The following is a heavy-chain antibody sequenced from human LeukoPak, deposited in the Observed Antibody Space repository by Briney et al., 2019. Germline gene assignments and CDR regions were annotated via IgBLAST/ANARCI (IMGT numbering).Heavy chain of an antibody. CDR3: AALHYYDSSGAHY. CDR1: GGSISSYY. J-gene: IGHJ4*02. D-gene: IGHD3-22*01. V-gene: IGHV4-4*07. Sequence: PSETLSLTCTASGGSISSYYWSWIRQPAGKGLEWIGRIYTSGSTNYNPSLESRVTMSLDKSKNQFSLKLTSVTAADTAVYYCAALHYYDSSGAHYWGQGTLVTVSS. CDR2: IYTSGST.